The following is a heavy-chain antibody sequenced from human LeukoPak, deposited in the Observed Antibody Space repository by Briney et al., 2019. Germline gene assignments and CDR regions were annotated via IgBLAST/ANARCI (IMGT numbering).Heavy chain of an antibody. D-gene: IGHD3-22*01. CDR2: MNPNSGNT. V-gene: IGHV1-8*02. CDR3: ARGIRHYYDSSGRTRRYYYYYMDV. CDR1: GGTFSSYT. Sequence: ASVKVSCKASGGTFSSYTISWVRQAPGQGLEWMGWMNPNSGNTGYAQKFQGRVTMTRNTSISTAYMELSSLRSEDTAVYYCARGIRHYYDSSGRTRRYYYYYMDVWGKGTTVTVSS. J-gene: IGHJ6*03.